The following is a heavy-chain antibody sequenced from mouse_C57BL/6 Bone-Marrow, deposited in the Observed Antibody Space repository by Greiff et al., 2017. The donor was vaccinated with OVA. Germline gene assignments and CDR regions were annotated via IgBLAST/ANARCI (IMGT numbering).Heavy chain of an antibody. V-gene: IGHV1-64*01. CDR3: ARSRGGLTFDY. Sequence: QVQLQQPGAELVKPGASVKLSCTASGYTFTSYWMHWVKQRPGQGLEWIGMIHPNSGSTNYNEKFKSKATLTVDKSSSTAYMQLSSLTSEDSAVYYGARSRGGLTFDYWGQGTTLTVSS. CDR2: IHPNSGST. J-gene: IGHJ2*01. CDR1: GYTFTSYW. D-gene: IGHD4-1*01.